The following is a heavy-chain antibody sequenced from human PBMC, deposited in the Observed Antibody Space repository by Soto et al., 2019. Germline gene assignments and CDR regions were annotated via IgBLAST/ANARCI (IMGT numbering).Heavy chain of an antibody. CDR3: ARAGEGREAAAMVY. D-gene: IGHD2-2*01. Sequence: QVQLVQSGAEVKKPGASVRVSCKASGYTITCCAMHWVRQAPGQRPEWMGWINAGEGDTRYSQIFKGRLTKIRDTSANVTNMELSSLTSDDTAVYYCARAGEGREAAAMVYWCQGTLVTDSS. J-gene: IGHJ4*02. CDR2: INAGEGDT. CDR1: GYTITCCA. V-gene: IGHV1-3*01.